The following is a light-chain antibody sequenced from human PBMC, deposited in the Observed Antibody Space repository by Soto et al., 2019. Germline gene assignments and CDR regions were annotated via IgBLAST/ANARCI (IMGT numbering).Light chain of an antibody. J-gene: IGLJ1*01. V-gene: IGLV2-11*01. CDR1: SSAVGGYNY. CDR3: CSDAGSYIYV. Sequence: QSVLTQPRSVSGSPGQSVTIYCTGTSSAVGGYNYVSWYQQHPGKAPKLMIYDVSKRPSGVPDRFSGSKSGNTASLTIAGLQADDEADYYCCSDAGSYIYVFGTGTKLTVL. CDR2: DVS.